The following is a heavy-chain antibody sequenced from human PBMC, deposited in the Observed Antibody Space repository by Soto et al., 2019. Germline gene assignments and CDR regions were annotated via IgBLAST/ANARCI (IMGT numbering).Heavy chain of an antibody. CDR1: GFTFSSYS. CDR2: ISSSSGTI. Sequence: LRLSCAASGFTFSSYSMNWVRQAPGKGLEWVSYISSSSGTIYYADSVRGRFTISRDNAKNSLYLQMTSLGDEDTAVYYCTRGNGQHLVEGYAFDIWGQGTMVTVSS. CDR3: TRGNGQHLVEGYAFDI. V-gene: IGHV3-48*02. D-gene: IGHD6-13*01. J-gene: IGHJ3*02.